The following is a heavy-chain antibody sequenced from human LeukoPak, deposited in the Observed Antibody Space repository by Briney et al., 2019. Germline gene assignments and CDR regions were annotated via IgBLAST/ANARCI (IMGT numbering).Heavy chain of an antibody. V-gene: IGHV3-66*01. D-gene: IGHD5-12*01. Sequence: GGSLRLSCVASGFTVSRNYMNWVRQAPGKGLEWVSIIYSGGRTYYADSVKGRFTISRVNSKNTLYLQMNSLRVEDTAVYYCARDEYEYAGWFDPWGQGTLVTVSS. CDR3: ARDEYEYAGWFDP. CDR2: IYSGGRT. J-gene: IGHJ5*02. CDR1: GFTVSRNY.